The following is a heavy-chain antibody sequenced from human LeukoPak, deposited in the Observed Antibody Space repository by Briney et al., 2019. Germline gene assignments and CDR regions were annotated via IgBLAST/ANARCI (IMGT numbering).Heavy chain of an antibody. CDR1: GGSISSSSYY. V-gene: IGHV4-39*07. D-gene: IGHD3-22*01. CDR3: AREPSSLYSYYYDSSGYYPDAFDI. J-gene: IGHJ3*02. CDR2: IYYSGST. Sequence: SETLSLTCTVSGGSISSSSYYWGWIRQPPGKGLEWIGSIYYSGSTYYNPSLKSRVTISVDTSKNQFSLKLSSVTAADTAVYYCAREPSSLYSYYYDSSGYYPDAFDIWGQGTMVTVSS.